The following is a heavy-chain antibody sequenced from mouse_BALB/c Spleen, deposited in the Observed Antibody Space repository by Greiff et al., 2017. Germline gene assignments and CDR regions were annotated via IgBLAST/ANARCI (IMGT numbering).Heavy chain of an antibody. D-gene: IGHD2-3*01. CDR1: GYTFSSYW. CDR3: ARRPLLRYFDV. J-gene: IGHJ1*01. V-gene: IGHV1-9*01. CDR2: ILPGSGST. Sequence: VQLQQSGAELMKPGASVKISCKATGYTFSSYWIEWVKQRPGHGLEWIGEILPGSGSTNYNEKFKGKATFTADTSSNTAYMQLSSLTSEDSAVYYCARRPLLRYFDVWGAGTTVTVSS.